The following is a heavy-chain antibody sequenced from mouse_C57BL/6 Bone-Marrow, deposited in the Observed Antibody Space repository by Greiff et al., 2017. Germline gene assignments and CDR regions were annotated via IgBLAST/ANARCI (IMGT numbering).Heavy chain of an antibody. CDR2: IYPGDGDT. J-gene: IGHJ3*01. V-gene: IGHV1-82*01. CDR3: ASGGYDSWCAY. CDR1: GYAFSSSW. D-gene: IGHD2-2*01. Sequence: VQLQQSGPELVKPGASVKISCKASGYAFSSSWMNWVKQRPGKGLEWIGRIYPGDGDTNYNGKFKGKATLTADNSSSTAYMQLSSLTSEYSAVYFCASGGYDSWCAYWGQGTLVTVSA.